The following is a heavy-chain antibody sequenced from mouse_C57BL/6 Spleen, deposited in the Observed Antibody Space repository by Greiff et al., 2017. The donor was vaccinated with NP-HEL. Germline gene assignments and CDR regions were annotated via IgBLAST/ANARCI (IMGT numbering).Heavy chain of an antibody. CDR2: IWWDDDK. J-gene: IGHJ2*01. D-gene: IGHD1-1*01. CDR3: ARIADYYGLYYFDY. Sequence: QVTLKESGPGILQPSQTLSLTCSFSGFSLSTFGMGVGWIRQPSGKGLEWLAHIWWDDDKYYNPALKSRLTISKDTSKNQVFLKISNVDTADTATYYCARIADYYGLYYFDYWGQGTTLTVSS. V-gene: IGHV8-8*01. CDR1: GFSLSTFGMG.